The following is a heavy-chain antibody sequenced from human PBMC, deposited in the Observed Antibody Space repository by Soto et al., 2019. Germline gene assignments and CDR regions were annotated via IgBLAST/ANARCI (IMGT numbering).Heavy chain of an antibody. D-gene: IGHD3-10*01. J-gene: IGHJ4*02. CDR2: IYHSGST. V-gene: IGHV4-30-2*01. CDR3: ARGIMVRGVEFDY. CDR1: GGSISSGGYS. Sequence: PSETLSLTCAVSGGSISSGGYSWSWIRQPPGKGLEWIGYIYHSGSTYYNPPLKSRVTISVDRSKNQFSLKLSSVTAADTAVYYCARGIMVRGVEFDYWGQGTLVTVS.